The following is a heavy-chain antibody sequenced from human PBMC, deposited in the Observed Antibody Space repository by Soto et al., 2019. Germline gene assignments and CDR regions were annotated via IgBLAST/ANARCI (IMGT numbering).Heavy chain of an antibody. CDR2: IHSSGSTI. Sequence: GGSLRLSCAASGFTFRDYYMSWIRQAPGKGLEWISYIHSSGSTIYYADSVKGRFTISRDNAKNSLYLQMNSLRAEDTAIYYCARAVNWNEFEPWGQGTLVTVSS. J-gene: IGHJ5*01. D-gene: IGHD1-1*01. V-gene: IGHV3-11*01. CDR3: ARAVNWNEFEP. CDR1: GFTFRDYY.